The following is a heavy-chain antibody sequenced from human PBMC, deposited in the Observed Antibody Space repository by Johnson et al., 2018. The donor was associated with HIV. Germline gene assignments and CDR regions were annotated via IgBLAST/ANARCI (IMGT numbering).Heavy chain of an antibody. CDR2: FTWDGDRT. Sequence: VQLVESGGGVVQPGGSLRLSCAASGFTFNTYGMHWVRQAPGKGLEWVSGFTWDGDRTAYADSVKGRFTISRDNAKKSLYVQMNSLRAEDTALYYCARERRSTNTWYVRDAFDIWGQGTMVTVSS. CDR3: ARERRSTNTWYVRDAFDI. V-gene: IGHV3-20*04. J-gene: IGHJ3*02. CDR1: GFTFNTYG. D-gene: IGHD2-2*01.